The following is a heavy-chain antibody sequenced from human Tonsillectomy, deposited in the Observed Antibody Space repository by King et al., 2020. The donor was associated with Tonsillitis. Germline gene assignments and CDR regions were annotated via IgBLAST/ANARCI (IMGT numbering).Heavy chain of an antibody. CDR1: GFSVSSNY. Sequence: VQLVESGGGLIQPGGSLRLSCAASGFSVSSNYMSWVRQAPGKGLEWVSVFYSGGTTDYADSVKGRFTISRDNSKNTLNLQMNSLRAEDTAVYYCAREGKWKDAFDIWGQGTMVTVSS. V-gene: IGHV3-53*01. D-gene: IGHD1-20*01. J-gene: IGHJ3*02. CDR3: AREGKWKDAFDI. CDR2: FYSGGTT.